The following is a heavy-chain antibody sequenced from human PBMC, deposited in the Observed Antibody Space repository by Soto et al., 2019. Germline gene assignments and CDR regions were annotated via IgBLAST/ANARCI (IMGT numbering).Heavy chain of an antibody. J-gene: IGHJ3*01. V-gene: IGHV5-51*01. CDR2: IYPADSDT. CDR3: ARSREYSFGYKSPFDV. D-gene: IGHD5-18*01. CDR1: GYNFKNWW. Sequence: PGVSLKNPCEVSGYNFKNWWSVWMRQKPGKGLECMGIIYPADSDTRYSPSFQGQVTISADKSISTAYLQWNSLKASDTAIYYCARSREYSFGYKSPFDVWGQGTTVTV.